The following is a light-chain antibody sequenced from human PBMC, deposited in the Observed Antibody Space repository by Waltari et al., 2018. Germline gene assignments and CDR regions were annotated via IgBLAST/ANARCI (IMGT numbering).Light chain of an antibody. CDR1: SSNIGNNH. CDR3: GGWDDSLNGWV. CDR2: RDK. V-gene: IGLV1-47*01. J-gene: IGLJ3*02. Sequence: QSVMTQPPSASGTPGQRVTISCSGSSSNIGNNHVYWYQQLPGAAPKLLIYRDKQRPSGVPDRFSVSKSGTSASLAISGLRSEDEADYYCGGWDDSLNGWVFGGGTKLTVL.